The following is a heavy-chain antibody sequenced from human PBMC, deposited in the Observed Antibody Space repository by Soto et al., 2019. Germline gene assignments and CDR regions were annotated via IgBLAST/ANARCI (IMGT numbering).Heavy chain of an antibody. CDR1: GYKFGSAW. CDR2: IKPGTSDI. V-gene: IGHV5-51*01. Sequence: PGESLKISCKGVGYKFGSAWIGWVRQMPGKGLEWMGIIKPGTSDIRYSPSCRGHVTISADEAVSTAYLQWSSLKASDTAMYYCARQLSHICDSWGKGTLVIVSS. D-gene: IGHD3-3*02. J-gene: IGHJ4*02. CDR3: ARQLSHICDS.